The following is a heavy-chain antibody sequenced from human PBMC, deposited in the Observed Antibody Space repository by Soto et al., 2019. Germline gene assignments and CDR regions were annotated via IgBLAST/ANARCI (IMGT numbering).Heavy chain of an antibody. CDR2: ISSSSSYI. V-gene: IGHV3-21*01. D-gene: IGHD1-26*01. CDR3: ARGFGSSYPNFDY. CDR1: GFTFSSYS. Sequence: LRLSCAASGFTFSSYSMNWVRQAPGKGLEWVSSISSSSSYIYYADSVKGRFTISRDNAKNSLYLQMNSLRAEDTAVYYCARGFGSSYPNFDYWGQGTLVTVSS. J-gene: IGHJ4*02.